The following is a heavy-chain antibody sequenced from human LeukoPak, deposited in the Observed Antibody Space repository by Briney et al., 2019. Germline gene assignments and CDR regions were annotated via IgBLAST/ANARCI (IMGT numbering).Heavy chain of an antibody. CDR3: AKDRGDGYNLDAFDI. CDR1: GFTFSSYG. J-gene: IGHJ3*02. Sequence: GGSLRLSCAASGFTFSSYGMHWVRQAPGKGLEWVAFIRYDGSNKYYADSVKGRFTISRDNSKNTLYLQMNSLRAEDTAVYYCAKDRGDGYNLDAFDIWGQGTMVTVSS. CDR2: IRYDGSNK. D-gene: IGHD5-24*01. V-gene: IGHV3-30*02.